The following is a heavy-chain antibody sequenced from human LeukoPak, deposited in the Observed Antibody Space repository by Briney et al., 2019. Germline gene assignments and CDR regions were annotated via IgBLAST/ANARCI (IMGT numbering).Heavy chain of an antibody. Sequence: PSETLSLTCTVSGGSISSYYWGWIRQPPGKGLEWIGYIYYSGSTNYNPSLKSRVTISVDTSKNQFSLKLSSVTAADTAVYYCARGDYYGSGSRYFDYWGQGTLVTVSS. CDR2: IYYSGST. J-gene: IGHJ4*02. CDR1: GGSISSYY. CDR3: ARGDYYGSGSRYFDY. V-gene: IGHV4-59*01. D-gene: IGHD3-10*01.